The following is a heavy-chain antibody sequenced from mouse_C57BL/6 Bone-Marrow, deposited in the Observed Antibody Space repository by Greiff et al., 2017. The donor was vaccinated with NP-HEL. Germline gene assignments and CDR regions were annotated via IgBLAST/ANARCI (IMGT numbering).Heavy chain of an antibody. CDR3: AVHYYGSSYWYFDV. Sequence: VQLQQSGAELARPGASVKLSCKASGYTFTSYGISWVKQRTGQGLEWIGEIYPRSGNTYYNEKFKGKATLTADKSSSTAYMELRSLTSEDSAVYFCAVHYYGSSYWYFDVWGTGTTVTVSS. J-gene: IGHJ1*03. CDR2: IYPRSGNT. CDR1: GYTFTSYG. D-gene: IGHD1-1*01. V-gene: IGHV1-81*01.